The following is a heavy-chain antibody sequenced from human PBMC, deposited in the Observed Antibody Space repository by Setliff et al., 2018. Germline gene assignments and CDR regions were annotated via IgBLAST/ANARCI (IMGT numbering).Heavy chain of an antibody. J-gene: IGHJ4*02. Sequence: GGSLRLSCAASGFTFNFFWMSWVRQVPGKGLEWVANINQDGSTPFYVDSVKGRFTISRDNAKNSLSLQMNGLRAEDTSVYYCVLGSSGTHQEGYWGQGALVTVSS. CDR2: INQDGSTP. CDR1: GFTFNFFW. D-gene: IGHD3-10*01. CDR3: VLGSSGTHQEGY. V-gene: IGHV3-7*01.